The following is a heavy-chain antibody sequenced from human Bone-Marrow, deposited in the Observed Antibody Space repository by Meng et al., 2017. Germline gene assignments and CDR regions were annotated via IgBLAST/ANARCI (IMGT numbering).Heavy chain of an antibody. CDR3: ARSCDRSGNRCYSDY. J-gene: IGHJ4*02. Sequence: VLLVQSWAEVMKTGSSVKVPCKASGGTFSSYAISWVRQAPGQGLEWMGWVSVYNTNYAQKFQGRVTLTTDTSTGTVYMELRSLTSDDTAVYYCARSCDRSGNRCYSDYWGQGTLVTVSS. CDR2: VSVYNT. V-gene: IGHV1-18*01. CDR1: GGTFSSYA. D-gene: IGHD2-15*01.